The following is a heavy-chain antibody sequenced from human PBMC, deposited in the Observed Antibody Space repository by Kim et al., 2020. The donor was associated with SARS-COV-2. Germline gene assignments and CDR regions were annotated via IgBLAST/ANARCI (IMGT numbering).Heavy chain of an antibody. J-gene: IGHJ4*02. V-gene: IGHV3-23*01. Sequence: NYADSVKGRFTTARDNSKNSVYLQMNSLSGENTAIYYCARDLSGYSDEYDSWGRGTRVTVSS. D-gene: IGHD6-25*01. CDR3: ARDLSGYSDEYDS.